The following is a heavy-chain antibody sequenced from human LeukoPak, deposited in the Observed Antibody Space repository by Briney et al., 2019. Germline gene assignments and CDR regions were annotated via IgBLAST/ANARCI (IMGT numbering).Heavy chain of an antibody. CDR3: AKSHFYDSSGQAFDY. CDR1: GFTFSSYA. D-gene: IGHD3-22*01. V-gene: IGHV3-23*01. Sequence: GGSLRLSCAASGFTFSSYAMTWVRQAPGKGLEWVSGISVSGDSTFYADSVKGRFTVSRDNSKNTLYLQMNSLRAEDTAVYYCAKSHFYDSSGQAFDYWGQGTLVTVSS. CDR2: ISVSGDST. J-gene: IGHJ4*02.